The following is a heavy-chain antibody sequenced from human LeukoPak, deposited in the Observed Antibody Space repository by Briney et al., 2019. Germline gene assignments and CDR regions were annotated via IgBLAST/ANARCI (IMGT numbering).Heavy chain of an antibody. D-gene: IGHD3-10*01. J-gene: IGHJ4*02. CDR3: ARDRGLLWFGELSFDFDY. CDR2: IYSGGST. CDR1: GFTVSSDY. Sequence: GGSLRLSCAASGFTVSSDYMSWVRQAPGKGLEWVSVIYSGGSTYYADSVKARFTISRDNSKNTLYLQMNNLRAEDTAVYYCARDRGLLWFGELSFDFDYWGQGTLVTVSS. V-gene: IGHV3-66*01.